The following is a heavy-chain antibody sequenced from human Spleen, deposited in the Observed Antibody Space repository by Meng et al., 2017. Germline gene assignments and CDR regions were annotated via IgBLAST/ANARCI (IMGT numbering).Heavy chain of an antibody. CDR2: IYWDDDK. J-gene: IGHJ4*02. CDR1: GFSLRSGGVA. CDR3: AHRGDNWNYDY. D-gene: IGHD1-7*01. V-gene: IGHV2-5*02. Sequence: QIPLKESGPTLVRPTQTLTLTGTFSGFSLRSGGVAVGWIRQPPGKALEWLAVIYWDDDKRYSPSLKRRLTVTKDTSKNQVVLTMTNMDAVDTATYYCAHRGDNWNYDYWGQGTLVTVSS.